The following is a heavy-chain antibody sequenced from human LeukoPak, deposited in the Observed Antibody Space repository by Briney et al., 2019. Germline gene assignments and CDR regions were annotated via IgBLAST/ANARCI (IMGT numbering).Heavy chain of an antibody. J-gene: IGHJ6*03. CDR2: INPNSGGT. Sequence: ASVKVSCKASGYTFTGYYMHWVRQAPGQGLEWMGWINPNSGGTNYAQKFQGRVTMTRDTSISTAYMELSRLRSDATAVYYCAREYYDFWRSYYYMDVWGKGTTVTVSS. D-gene: IGHD3-3*01. V-gene: IGHV1-2*02. CDR3: AREYYDFWRSYYYMDV. CDR1: GYTFTGYY.